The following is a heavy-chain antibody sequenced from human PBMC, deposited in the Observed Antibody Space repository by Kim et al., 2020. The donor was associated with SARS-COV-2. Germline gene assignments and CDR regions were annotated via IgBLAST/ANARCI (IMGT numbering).Heavy chain of an antibody. Sequence: SETLSLTCAVYGGSFSGYYWSWIRQPPGKGLEWIGEINHSGSTNYNPSLKSRVTISVDTSKNQFSLKLSSVTAADTAVYYCARATGSIVVVPAAMFAHY. D-gene: IGHD2-2*01. CDR3: ARATGSIVVVPAAMFAHY. CDR2: INHSGST. V-gene: IGHV4-34*01. CDR1: GGSFSGYY. J-gene: IGHJ6*01.